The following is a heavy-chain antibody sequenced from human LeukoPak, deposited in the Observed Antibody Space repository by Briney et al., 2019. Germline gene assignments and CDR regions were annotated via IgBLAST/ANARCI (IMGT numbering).Heavy chain of an antibody. CDR3: ARYYYDSSGYYDYYYYGMDV. D-gene: IGHD3-22*01. Sequence: ASVKVSCKASGYTFTGYYMHWVRQAPGQGLEWMGWINPNSGGTNYAQKFQGRVTMTRDTSINTAYMELSRLRSDDTAVYYCARYYYDSSGYYDYYYYGMDVWGQGTTVTVSS. V-gene: IGHV1-2*02. CDR2: INPNSGGT. J-gene: IGHJ6*02. CDR1: GYTFTGYY.